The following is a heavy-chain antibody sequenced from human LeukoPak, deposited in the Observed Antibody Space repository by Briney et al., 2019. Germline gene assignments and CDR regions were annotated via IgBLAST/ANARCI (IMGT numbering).Heavy chain of an antibody. V-gene: IGHV1-46*01. Sequence: ASVKVSCKASGYSFTSNYIHWVRQAPGQGLEWMGMIYPSDGSTSYAQRFQGRVTVTRDTSTSTVHMELSGLRSEDTAVYYCARDQEAFDYWGQGTLVTVSS. CDR3: ARDQEAFDY. J-gene: IGHJ4*02. CDR1: GYSFTSNY. CDR2: IYPSDGST.